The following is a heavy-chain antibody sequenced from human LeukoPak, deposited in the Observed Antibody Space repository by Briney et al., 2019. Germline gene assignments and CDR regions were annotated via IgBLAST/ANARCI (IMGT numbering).Heavy chain of an antibody. CDR2: IYPGDSDT. J-gene: IGHJ4*02. CDR3: ARRSCSNTNCYKVDY. V-gene: IGHV5-51*01. Sequence: TGDSLKISCKTSGYSFTSYWIAWVRQMPGKGLEWMGIIYPGDSDTRYSPSFQGRVTISADKSISTAYLQWSSLKASDTAIYYCARRSCSNTNCYKVDYWGQGTLVTVSS. CDR1: GYSFTSYW. D-gene: IGHD2-2*02.